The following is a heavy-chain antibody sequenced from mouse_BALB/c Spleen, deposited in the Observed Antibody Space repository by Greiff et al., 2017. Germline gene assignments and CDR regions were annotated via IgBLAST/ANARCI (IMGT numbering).Heavy chain of an antibody. CDR3: ASKGDY. CDR1: GYTFTSYT. J-gene: IGHJ2*01. CDR2: INPSSGYT. Sequence: VQLQQSGAELARPGASVKMSCKASGYTFTSYTMYWVKQRPGQGLEWIGYINPSSGYTNYNQKFKDKATLTADKSSSTAYMQLSSLTSEDSAVYDCASKGDYWGQGTTLTVSS. V-gene: IGHV1-4*01.